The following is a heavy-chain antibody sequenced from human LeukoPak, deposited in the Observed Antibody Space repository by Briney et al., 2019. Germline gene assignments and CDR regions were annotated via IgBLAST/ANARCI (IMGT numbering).Heavy chain of an antibody. CDR1: GFGLGSYN. D-gene: IGHD3-10*01. CDR3: ARVYGSEIDY. V-gene: IGHV3-30*04. Sequence: GGSLRLSCAGSGFGLGSYNMYWIRQAPGKGLEWVTLISFNGNDKKYADSVKGRFTVSRDNSRNTVFLQMNSLRPEDTGLYYCARVYGSEIDYWGQGTQVIVSS. CDR2: ISFNGNDK. J-gene: IGHJ4*02.